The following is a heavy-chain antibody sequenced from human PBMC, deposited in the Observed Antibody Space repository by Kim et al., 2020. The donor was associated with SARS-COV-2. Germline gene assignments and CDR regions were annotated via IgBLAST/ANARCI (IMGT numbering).Heavy chain of an antibody. Sequence: YNPSLKSRVTISVDTSKNQFPLKLSSVTAADTAVYYCARSGVVAANYFDYWGQGTLVTVSS. CDR3: ARSGVVAANYFDY. D-gene: IGHD2-15*01. V-gene: IGHV4-31*02. J-gene: IGHJ4*02.